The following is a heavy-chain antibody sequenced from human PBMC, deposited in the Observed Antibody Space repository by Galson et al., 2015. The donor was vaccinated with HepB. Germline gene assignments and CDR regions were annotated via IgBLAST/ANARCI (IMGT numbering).Heavy chain of an antibody. Sequence: SVKVSCKASGYTFIDYYIHWVRQAPGQGLEWMGWINTHSGGTHYAQRFQGWVTMTRDTSISTAYTEFSRLRSDDTAVYYCARVGRGNTYGNFDYWGQGTLVTVSS. CDR3: ARVGRGNTYGNFDY. V-gene: IGHV1-2*04. J-gene: IGHJ4*02. CDR1: GYTFIDYY. D-gene: IGHD5-18*01. CDR2: INTHSGGT.